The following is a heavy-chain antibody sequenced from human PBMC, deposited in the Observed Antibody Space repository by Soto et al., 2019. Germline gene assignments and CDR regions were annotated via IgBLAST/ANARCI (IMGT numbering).Heavy chain of an antibody. J-gene: IGHJ4*02. CDR1: GGTFSTYA. CDR3: ATGIQLWLRRINNGYSG. D-gene: IGHD5-18*01. V-gene: IGHV1-69*12. Sequence: QVQLVQSGAEVKKPESSVKVSCKAPGGTFSTYAISWVREAPGKGLEWMGGIIPMFGTANYAQRFQDRVTMTADESTNTVYMELSSLRSEDTAVYFCATGIQLWLRRINNGYSGWGQGTLVTVSS. CDR2: IIPMFGTA.